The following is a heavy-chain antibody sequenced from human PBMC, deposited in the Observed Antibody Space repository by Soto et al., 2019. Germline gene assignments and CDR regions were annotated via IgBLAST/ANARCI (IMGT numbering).Heavy chain of an antibody. Sequence: AGGSLRLSCAASGFTFSNAWMSWVRQAPGKGLEWVGRIKSKTDGGTTDYAAPVKGRFTISRDDSKNTLYLQMNSLKTEDTAVYYCTTVLPYDSSGYTLMAYYYYGMDVWGQGTTVTVSS. CDR1: GFTFSNAW. D-gene: IGHD3-22*01. CDR2: IKSKTDGGTT. CDR3: TTVLPYDSSGYTLMAYYYYGMDV. V-gene: IGHV3-15*01. J-gene: IGHJ6*02.